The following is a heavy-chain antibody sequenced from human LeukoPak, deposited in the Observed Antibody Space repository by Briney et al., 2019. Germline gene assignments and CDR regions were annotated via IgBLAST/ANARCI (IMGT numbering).Heavy chain of an antibody. D-gene: IGHD2-2*02. V-gene: IGHV3-74*01. CDR3: ARRYCSSTSCYKGLDY. CDR1: GFTFSSYW. CDR2: INSDGSST. J-gene: IGHJ4*02. Sequence: GGSLRLSCAASGFTFSSYWMHWVRQAPGKGLVWVSRINSDGSSTSYADSVKGRFTISRDNAKNTLYLQMNSLRAEDTAVYYRARRYCSSTSCYKGLDYWGQGTLVTVSS.